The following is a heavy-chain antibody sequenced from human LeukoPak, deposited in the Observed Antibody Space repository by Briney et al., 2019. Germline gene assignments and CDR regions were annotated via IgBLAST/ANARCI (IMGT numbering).Heavy chain of an antibody. Sequence: PGGSLRLSCAASGLTFNNYALTWIRQAPGKGLEWVSSISGRGGNTYYADSVKGRFTISRDDSKNTLFLQMNSLRAEDTAVYYRATGYSDSLRSPLDSWGQGTLVTVSS. CDR3: ATGYSDSLRSPLDS. J-gene: IGHJ5*01. V-gene: IGHV3-23*01. CDR2: ISGRGGNT. D-gene: IGHD3-22*01. CDR1: GLTFNNYA.